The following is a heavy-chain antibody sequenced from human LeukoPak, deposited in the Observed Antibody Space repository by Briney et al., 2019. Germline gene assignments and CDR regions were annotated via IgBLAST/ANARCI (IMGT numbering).Heavy chain of an antibody. CDR2: ISGSGGST. CDR3: AKVTTLEWLPIDAFDI. D-gene: IGHD3-3*01. CDR1: GFTFSSYA. Sequence: PGGSLRLSCAASGFTFSSYAMSWVRQAPGKGLEWVSAISGSGGSTYYADSVKGRFTISRDNSMNTLYLQMNSLRAEDTAVYYCAKVTTLEWLPIDAFDIWGQGTMVTVSS. J-gene: IGHJ3*02. V-gene: IGHV3-23*01.